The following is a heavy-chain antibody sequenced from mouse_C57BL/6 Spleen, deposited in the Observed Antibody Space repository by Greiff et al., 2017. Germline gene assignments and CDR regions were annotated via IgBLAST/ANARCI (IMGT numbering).Heavy chain of an antibody. CDR3: TRHYYGSSYWYFDV. J-gene: IGHJ1*03. CDR2: IDPETGGT. D-gene: IGHD1-1*01. Sequence: VQLQQSGAELVRPGASVTLSCKASGYTFTDYEMHWVKQTPVHGLEWIGAIDPETGGTAYNQKFKGKAILTADKSSSTAYMELRSLTSEDSAVYYGTRHYYGSSYWYFDVWGTGTTVTVSS. V-gene: IGHV1-15*01. CDR1: GYTFTDYE.